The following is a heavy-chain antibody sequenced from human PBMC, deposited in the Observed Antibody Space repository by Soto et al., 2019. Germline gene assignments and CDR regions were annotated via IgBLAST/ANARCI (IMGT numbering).Heavy chain of an antibody. J-gene: IGHJ3*01. D-gene: IGHD3-22*01. Sequence: EVQLVDSGGILVQPGGSLRLSCAASGFTFSGYWMSWVRQAPGKGLEWVANIKQDGSEKYYVDSVKGRFTISRDNAKNSLYLQMNSLRVEDTAVYYCPRSGYYGEAFDVWGQGTLVTVSS. CDR1: GFTFSGYW. V-gene: IGHV3-7*03. CDR2: IKQDGSEK. CDR3: PRSGYYGEAFDV.